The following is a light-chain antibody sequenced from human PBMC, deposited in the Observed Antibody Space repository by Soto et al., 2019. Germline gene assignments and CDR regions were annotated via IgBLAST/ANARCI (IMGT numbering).Light chain of an antibody. CDR1: QSISSY. CDR3: QQSYSL. CDR2: AAS. Sequence: DIQMTQSPSSLSASVGDRVTITCRASQSISSYLNWYQQKPGKAPKLLIYAASSLQSGVPSRFSGSGSGTDFTLTISILQPEDFATYYCQQSYSLFGQGTKVDIK. J-gene: IGKJ1*01. V-gene: IGKV1-39*01.